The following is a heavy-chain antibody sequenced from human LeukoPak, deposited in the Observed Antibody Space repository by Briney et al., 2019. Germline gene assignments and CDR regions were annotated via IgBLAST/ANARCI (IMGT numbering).Heavy chain of an antibody. J-gene: IGHJ2*01. D-gene: IGHD3-10*01. CDR3: ARGIYVSGNYYNGGWYFDL. V-gene: IGHV4-4*07. CDR2: IYTSGST. Sequence: SETLSLTCTVSGGSISSYYWSWIRQPAGKGLEWIGRIYTSGSTNYNPSLKSRVTMSVDTSKNQFSLKLSSVTAADTAVYYCARGIYVSGNYYNGGWYFDLWGRGTLVTVSS. CDR1: GGSISSYY.